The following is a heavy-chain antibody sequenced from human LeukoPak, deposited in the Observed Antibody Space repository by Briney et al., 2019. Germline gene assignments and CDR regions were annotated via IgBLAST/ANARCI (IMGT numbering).Heavy chain of an antibody. CDR2: ISAYNGNT. CDR1: GYTFTIYG. CDR3: ARQWLVPYYYYMDV. V-gene: IGHV1-18*01. D-gene: IGHD6-19*01. J-gene: IGHJ6*03. Sequence: ASVKASCKASGYTFTIYGISWVRQAPGQGLEWMGWISAYNGNTNYAQKLQGRVTMTTDTSTSTAYMELRRLRSDDTAVYYCARQWLVPYYYYMDVWGKGTTVTVSS.